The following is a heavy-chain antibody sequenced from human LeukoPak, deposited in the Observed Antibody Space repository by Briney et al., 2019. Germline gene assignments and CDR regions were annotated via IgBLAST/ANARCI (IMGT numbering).Heavy chain of an antibody. CDR1: GGSISSSSYY. D-gene: IGHD1-14*01. V-gene: IGHV4-39*02. CDR2: IYYSGST. J-gene: IGHJ3*02. Sequence: SETLSLTCTVSGGSISSSSYYWGWIRQPPGKGLEWIGSIYYSGSTYYNPSLKSRVTISVDTSKNQFSLKLSSVTAADTAVYYCARDRGMGAFDIWGQGTMVTVSS. CDR3: ARDRGMGAFDI.